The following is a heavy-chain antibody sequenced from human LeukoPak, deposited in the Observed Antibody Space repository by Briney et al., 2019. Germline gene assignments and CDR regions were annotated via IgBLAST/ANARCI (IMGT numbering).Heavy chain of an antibody. V-gene: IGHV4-39*01. Sequence: PSETLSLTCTVSGGSISSDNYYWGWIRQPPGKGLEWIGSIYYSGTTYYNPSLKSRVTISVDTSKNQFSLKMSSVTAADTAVYYCARRPPGVLWFGEPPDADAFDIWGQGTMVTVSS. J-gene: IGHJ3*02. D-gene: IGHD3-10*01. CDR1: GGSISSDNYY. CDR3: ARRPPGVLWFGEPPDADAFDI. CDR2: IYYSGTT.